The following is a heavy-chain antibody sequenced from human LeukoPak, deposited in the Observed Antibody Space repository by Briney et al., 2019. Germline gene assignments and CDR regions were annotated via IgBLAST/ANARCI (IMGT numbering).Heavy chain of an antibody. CDR2: ISSSGRST. V-gene: IGHV3-23*01. Sequence: GGSLRLSCAASGFTFSSYAMSWVRQAPGKGLEWVSTISSSGRSTYYEDSVKGRFTISRDNAKNSLYLQMNSLTAEDTAVYYCARGRYYDSSGYYRYYGLDVWGQGTTVTVSS. CDR3: ARGRYYDSSGYYRYYGLDV. J-gene: IGHJ6*02. CDR1: GFTFSSYA. D-gene: IGHD3-22*01.